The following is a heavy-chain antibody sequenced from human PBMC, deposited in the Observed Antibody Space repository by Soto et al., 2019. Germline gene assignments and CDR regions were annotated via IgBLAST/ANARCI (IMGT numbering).Heavy chain of an antibody. J-gene: IGHJ4*02. D-gene: IGHD6-19*01. CDR3: ARASYSSGWYFDY. V-gene: IGHV1-2*04. Sequence: GASVKVSCKASGYTFTGYYMHWVRQAPGQGLEWMGWISPNSGGTNYAQKFQGWVTMTRDTSISTAYMELSRLRSDDTAVYYCARASYSSGWYFDYWGQGTQVTVSS. CDR1: GYTFTGYY. CDR2: ISPNSGGT.